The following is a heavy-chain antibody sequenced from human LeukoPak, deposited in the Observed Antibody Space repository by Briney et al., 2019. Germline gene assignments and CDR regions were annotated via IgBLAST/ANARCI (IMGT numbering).Heavy chain of an antibody. CDR2: ISSSSSYI. Sequence: GGSLRLSCAASGFTFSSYSMNWVRQAPGKGLEWVSSISSSSSYIYYADSVKGRFTIPRDNAKNSLYLQMNSLRAEDTAVYYRARDLPRTVTIDYWGQGTLVTVSS. CDR3: ARDLPRTVTIDY. CDR1: GFTFSSYS. J-gene: IGHJ4*02. V-gene: IGHV3-21*01. D-gene: IGHD4-17*01.